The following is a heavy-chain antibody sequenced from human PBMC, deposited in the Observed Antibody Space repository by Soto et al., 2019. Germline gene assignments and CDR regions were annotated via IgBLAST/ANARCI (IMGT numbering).Heavy chain of an antibody. V-gene: IGHV3-7*03. J-gene: IGHJ3*02. D-gene: IGHD3-22*01. Sequence: EVQLVESGGGLVQPGGSLRFSCAGSGFRFSSYWMTWVRQAPGKGLEWVANIKRDGSEEYYVDSVKGRFTISRDNAKKSQYLQMTSLRAEETAVYYCARETHEDRPLSGNAFDIWGQGTMVTTSS. CDR2: IKRDGSEE. CDR1: GFRFSSYW. CDR3: ARETHEDRPLSGNAFDI.